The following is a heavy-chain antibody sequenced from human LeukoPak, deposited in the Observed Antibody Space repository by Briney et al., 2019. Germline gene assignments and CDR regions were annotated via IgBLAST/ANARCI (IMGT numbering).Heavy chain of an antibody. J-gene: IGHJ4*02. V-gene: IGHV3-7*04. Sequence: GGSLRLSCVASGFPFSSYWMTWVRQAPGKGLEWVANIKQDGSKKSYVDSVKGRFTISRDNAENSLYLQMNSLRAEDTAIYYCTRVGYIDEGIDYWGQGTLVTVSS. CDR1: GFPFSSYW. CDR2: IKQDGSKK. D-gene: IGHD5-24*01. CDR3: TRVGYIDEGIDY.